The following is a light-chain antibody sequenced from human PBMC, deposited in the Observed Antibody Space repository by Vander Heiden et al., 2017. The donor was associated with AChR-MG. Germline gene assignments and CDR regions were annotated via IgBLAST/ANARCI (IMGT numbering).Light chain of an antibody. CDR1: SSDVCGYNF. CDR3: CSYAGSFTLL. V-gene: IGLV2-11*01. Sequence: QSALTQPRSLSGSPGQSVPIYCTGTSSDVCGYNFVSWYQQHAGKAPKLMIYDGSNRPSGVPDRFSGSKACNTASLTISGLQAEDEADYYCCSYAGSFTLLFGGGTKLTVL. J-gene: IGLJ2*01. CDR2: DGS.